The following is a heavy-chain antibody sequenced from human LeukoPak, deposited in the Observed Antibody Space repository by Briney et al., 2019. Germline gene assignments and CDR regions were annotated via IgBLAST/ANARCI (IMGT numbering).Heavy chain of an antibody. CDR1: GYTFTGYY. Sequence: ASVKVSCKASGYTFTGYYMHWVRQAPGQGLEWMGWINPNSGGTNYAQKFQGWVTMTRDTPISTAYMELSRLRSDDTAVYYCARSSSSWDPYYYYGMDVWGQGTTVTVSS. J-gene: IGHJ6*02. D-gene: IGHD6-13*01. V-gene: IGHV1-2*04. CDR3: ARSSSSWDPYYYYGMDV. CDR2: INPNSGGT.